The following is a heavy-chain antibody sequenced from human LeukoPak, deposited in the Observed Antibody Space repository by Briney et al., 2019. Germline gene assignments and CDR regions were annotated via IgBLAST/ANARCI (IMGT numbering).Heavy chain of an antibody. CDR2: IYYSGST. D-gene: IGHD6-6*01. CDR3: ARDESASAFDI. J-gene: IGHJ3*02. Sequence: SETLSLTCTVSGGSISSSSYYWGWIRQPPGKGLEWIGIIYYSGSTYYNPSLKSRVTISVDTSKNQFSLKLSSVTAADTAVYYCARDESASAFDIWGQGTMVTVSS. CDR1: GGSISSSSYY. V-gene: IGHV4-39*07.